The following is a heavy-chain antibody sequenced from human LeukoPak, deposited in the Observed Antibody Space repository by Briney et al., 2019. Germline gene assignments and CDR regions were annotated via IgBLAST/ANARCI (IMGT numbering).Heavy chain of an antibody. J-gene: IGHJ4*02. CDR3: ASVREWQLQNAPFDY. CDR1: GFNFDDSA. V-gene: IGHV3-9*01. D-gene: IGHD1-26*01. CDR2: MNWISDFK. Sequence: PGGSLRLSCAASGFNFDDSAIHWVRQAPGKGLEWVSAMNWISDFKAYADSVKGRFTISRDNDKNSLYLQMNSLRAEDTAVYYCASVREWQLQNAPFDYWGQGTLVTVSS.